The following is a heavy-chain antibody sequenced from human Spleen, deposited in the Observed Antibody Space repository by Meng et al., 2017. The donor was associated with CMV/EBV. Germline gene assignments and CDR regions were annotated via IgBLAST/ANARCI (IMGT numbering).Heavy chain of an antibody. CDR2: IFSNDEK. CDR1: GFSLSNARMG. CDR3: ARNGGSYYHYYYGMDV. D-gene: IGHD1-26*01. V-gene: IGHV2-26*01. Sequence: SGPTLVKPTETLTLTCTVSGFSLSNARMGVSWIRQPPGKALEWLAHIFSNDEKSYSTSLKSRLTISKDTSKSQVVLTMTNMDPVDTATYYCARNGGSYYHYYYGMDVWGQGTTVTVSS. J-gene: IGHJ6*02.